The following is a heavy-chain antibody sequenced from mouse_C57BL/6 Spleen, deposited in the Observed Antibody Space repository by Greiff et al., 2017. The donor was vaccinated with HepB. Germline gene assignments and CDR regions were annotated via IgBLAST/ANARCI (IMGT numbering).Heavy chain of an antibody. J-gene: IGHJ1*03. CDR3: ARNRYYGGYFDV. CDR1: GFSLTSYG. V-gene: IGHV2-2*01. D-gene: IGHD1-1*01. Sequence: QVQLQQSGPGLVQPSQSLSITCTVSGFSLTSYGVHWVRQSPGKGLEWLGVIWSGGSTDYNAAFISRLSISKDNSKSQVFFKMNSLQADDTAIYYCARNRYYGGYFDVWGTGTTVTVSS. CDR2: IWSGGST.